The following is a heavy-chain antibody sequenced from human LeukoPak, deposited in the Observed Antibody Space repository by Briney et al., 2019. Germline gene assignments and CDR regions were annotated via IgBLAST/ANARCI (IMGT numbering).Heavy chain of an antibody. CDR1: GGTFSSYT. D-gene: IGHD5-24*01. CDR3: ARSRDGYNKIKPYYFDY. V-gene: IGHV1-69*02. Sequence: GSSVKVSCKASGGTFSSYTISWVRQAPGQGLEWMGRIIPILGIANYAQKFQGRVTITADKSTSTAYMELSSLRSEDTAVYYCARSRDGYNKIKPYYFDYWGQGTLVTVSS. CDR2: IIPILGIA. J-gene: IGHJ4*02.